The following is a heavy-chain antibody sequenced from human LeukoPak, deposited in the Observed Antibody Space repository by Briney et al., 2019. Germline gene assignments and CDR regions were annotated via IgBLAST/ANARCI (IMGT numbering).Heavy chain of an antibody. CDR1: GGSFSGYY. Sequence: PSETLSLTCAVYGGSFSGYYWSWIRQPPGKGLEWIGEINHSGSTNYNPSLKGRVTISVDTSKNQFSLKLSSVTAADTAVYYCARGSGEVVAARPYYYYYYMDVWGKGTTVTVSS. CDR2: INHSGST. CDR3: ARGSGEVVAARPYYYYYYMDV. V-gene: IGHV4-34*01. D-gene: IGHD6-6*01. J-gene: IGHJ6*03.